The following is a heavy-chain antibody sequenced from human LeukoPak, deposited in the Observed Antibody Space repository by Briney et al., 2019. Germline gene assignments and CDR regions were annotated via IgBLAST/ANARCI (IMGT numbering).Heavy chain of an antibody. Sequence: ASVKVSCKTSGYTFTSYAMNWVRQAPGQGLEWMGWINTNTGNPTYAQGFTGRFVFSLDTSVSTAYLQISSLEAEDTAVYYCARDFVFSVVDYWGQGTLVTVSS. CDR1: GYTFTSYA. V-gene: IGHV7-4-1*02. J-gene: IGHJ4*02. CDR2: INTNTGNP. CDR3: ARDFVFSVVDY. D-gene: IGHD4-23*01.